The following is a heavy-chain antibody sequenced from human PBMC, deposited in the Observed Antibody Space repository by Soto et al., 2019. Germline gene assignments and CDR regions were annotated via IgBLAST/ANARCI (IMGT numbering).Heavy chain of an antibody. V-gene: IGHV1-8*01. CDR2: MNPNSGNT. Sequence: AAVKVSCKASGYTFTSYDINWVRQATGRGLEWMGWMNPNSGNTGYAQKFQGRVTMTRNTSISTAYMELSSLRSEDTAVYYCAVLDTIFGVVIIGWGQGTLVTVS. D-gene: IGHD3-3*01. J-gene: IGHJ4*02. CDR1: GYTFTSYD. CDR3: AVLDTIFGVVIIG.